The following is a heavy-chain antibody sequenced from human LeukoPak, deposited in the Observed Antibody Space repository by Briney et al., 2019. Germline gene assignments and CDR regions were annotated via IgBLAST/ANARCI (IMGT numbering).Heavy chain of an antibody. CDR3: ARGSEYYDSSGYYFGYWYFDL. CDR2: VYNSGDT. Sequence: PSETLSLTCTVSGGSTSSDYWSWIRQSPGKGLEWVGYVYNSGDTGKNPSLKSRVTILLDTSKNQFSLKLSSVTAADTAVYYCARGSEYYDSSGYYFGYWYFDLWGRGTLVTVSS. V-gene: IGHV4-59*01. J-gene: IGHJ2*01. D-gene: IGHD3-22*01. CDR1: GGSTSSDY.